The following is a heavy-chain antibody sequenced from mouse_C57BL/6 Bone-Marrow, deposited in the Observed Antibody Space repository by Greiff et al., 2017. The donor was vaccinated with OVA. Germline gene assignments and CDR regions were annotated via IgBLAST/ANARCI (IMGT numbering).Heavy chain of an antibody. CDR3: ARCGWGFAY. CDR1: GYTFTDYN. D-gene: IGHD3-3*01. Sequence: VHVKQSGPELVKPGASVKIPCKASGYTFTDYNMDWVKQSHGKSLEWIGDINPNNGGTIYNQKFKGKATLTVDKSSSTAYMELRSLTSEDTAVYYCARCGWGFAYWGQGTLVTVSA. V-gene: IGHV1-18*01. J-gene: IGHJ3*01. CDR2: INPNNGGT.